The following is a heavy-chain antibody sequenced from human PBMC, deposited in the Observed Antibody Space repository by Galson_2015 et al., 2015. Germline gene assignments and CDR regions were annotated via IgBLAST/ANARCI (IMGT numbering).Heavy chain of an antibody. V-gene: IGHV3-33*01. CDR1: GFTFSSYG. CDR3: ARVSSSSPYAFDI. Sequence: SLRLSCAASGFTFSSYGMHWVRQAPGKGLEWVAVIWYDGSNKYYADSVKGQFTISRDNSKNTLYLQMNSLRAEDTAVYYCARVSSSSPYAFDIWGQGTMVTVSS. J-gene: IGHJ3*02. CDR2: IWYDGSNK. D-gene: IGHD6-13*01.